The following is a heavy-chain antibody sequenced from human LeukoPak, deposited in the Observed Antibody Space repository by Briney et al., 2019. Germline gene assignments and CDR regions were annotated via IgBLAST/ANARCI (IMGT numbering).Heavy chain of an antibody. J-gene: IGHJ4*02. Sequence: SETLSLTCAVYGGSFSGYYWSWVRQPPGKGLEWIGEINHSGSTNYNPSLKSRVTISVDTSKNQFSLKLSSVTAADTAVYCCASLGYCSSTSCYALDYWGQGTLVTVSS. CDR3: ASLGYCSSTSCYALDY. D-gene: IGHD2-2*01. CDR1: GGSFSGYY. V-gene: IGHV4-34*01. CDR2: INHSGST.